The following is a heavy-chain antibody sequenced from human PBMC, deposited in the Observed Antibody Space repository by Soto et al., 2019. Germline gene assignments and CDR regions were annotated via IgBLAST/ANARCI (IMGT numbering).Heavy chain of an antibody. D-gene: IGHD3-22*01. V-gene: IGHV3-74*01. Sequence: AGGSLRLSCAASGFTFNTYWMHWVRQAPGKGLEWISRINSDESTTSYVDSVKGRFTISRDNAKNTLYLHMNSLRAEDTAVYYCARGSNRGYYYASLDHWGQGTLVTVSS. CDR2: INSDESTT. CDR1: GFTFNTYW. J-gene: IGHJ4*02. CDR3: ARGSNRGYYYASLDH.